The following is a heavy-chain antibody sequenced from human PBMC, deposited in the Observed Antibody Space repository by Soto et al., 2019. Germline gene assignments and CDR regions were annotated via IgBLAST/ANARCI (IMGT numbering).Heavy chain of an antibody. Sequence: QVLLVQSGAEMKKPGAPVKVSCKASGYKFSDYYIHWVRQAPGQGLEWMGWVNPKRGDAIYAQKFQGWVTMTRDAAISTAYLELNRLSSDDTATYYCARDPGIPGRFWYFDLWGRGTLITVSS. CDR1: GYKFSDYY. J-gene: IGHJ2*01. CDR2: VNPKRGDA. V-gene: IGHV1-2*04. CDR3: ARDPGIPGRFWYFDL. D-gene: IGHD3-3*01.